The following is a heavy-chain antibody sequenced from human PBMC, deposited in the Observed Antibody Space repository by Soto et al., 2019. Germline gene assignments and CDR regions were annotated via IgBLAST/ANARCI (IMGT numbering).Heavy chain of an antibody. D-gene: IGHD3-22*01. CDR1: GYSFTSYW. CDR3: ARHPSVSCGYYQPHYYYGKDG. Sequence: PGESLKISCKGSGYSFTSYWISWVRQMPGKGLEWMGRIDPSDSYTNYSPSFQGHVTIPADKSISTAYLQWSSLKASDTAMYYYARHPSVSCGYYQPHYYYGKDGWGQGTSVTVSS. CDR2: IDPSDSYT. J-gene: IGHJ6*02. V-gene: IGHV5-10-1*01.